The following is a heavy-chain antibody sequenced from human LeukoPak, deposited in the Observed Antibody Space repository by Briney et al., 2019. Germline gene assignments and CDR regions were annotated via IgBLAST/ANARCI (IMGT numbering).Heavy chain of an antibody. Sequence: AQPLSLTCAVPGDSISSGGYSWSWIRQPPGRGREWIGYIFHSESAYYNPSRESRVTISVDRSKNQYSLKLKSVTAADKAVYYCARSIGGLGEIFDWG. CDR1: GDSISSGGYS. V-gene: IGHV4-30-2*01. D-gene: IGHD6-6*01. CDR3: ARSIGGLGEIFD. CDR2: IFHSESA. J-gene: IGHJ1*01.